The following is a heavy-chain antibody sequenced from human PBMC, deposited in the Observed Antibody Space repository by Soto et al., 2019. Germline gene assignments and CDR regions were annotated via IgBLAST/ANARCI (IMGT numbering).Heavy chain of an antibody. CDR3: CHGYYQYFES. CDR2: IKSKTDGGTV. CDR1: GVTLSNVW. V-gene: IGHV3-15*07. J-gene: IGHJ4*02. Sequence: GGSLRLSCAVSGVTLSNVWMNWVRQAPGKGPEWVGRIKSKTDGGTVEYAAPVKDRFTISRDDSENTLYLQMNSLISEDTAVYYYCHGYYQYFESWGQGT. D-gene: IGHD5-18*01.